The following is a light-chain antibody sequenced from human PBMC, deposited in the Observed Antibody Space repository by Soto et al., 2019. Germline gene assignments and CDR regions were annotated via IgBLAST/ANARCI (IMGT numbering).Light chain of an antibody. Sequence: EIVLTQSRGTLSLSPGERATLSCRASQSVSSSYIAWYQQNPGQAPRLLIYGASSRATGIPDMFSGSGSGTDFTLTISRLEPEDFAVYFCQQYGRSPAFTFGQGTKVEIK. V-gene: IGKV3-20*01. CDR1: QSVSSSY. CDR3: QQYGRSPAFT. CDR2: GAS. J-gene: IGKJ2*01.